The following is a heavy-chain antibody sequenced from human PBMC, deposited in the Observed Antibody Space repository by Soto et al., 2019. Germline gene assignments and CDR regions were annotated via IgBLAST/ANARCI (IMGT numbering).Heavy chain of an antibody. CDR1: GYTFTSYG. J-gene: IGHJ4*02. V-gene: IGHV1-18*01. Sequence: GASVKVSCKASGYTFTSYGISWVRQAPGQGLEWMGWISAYNGNTNYAQKLQGRVTMTTDTSTSTAYMELRSLRSDDTAVYYCARDLVDYYDSRGYDQFDYWGQGTLVTFSS. CDR2: ISAYNGNT. CDR3: ARDLVDYYDSRGYDQFDY. D-gene: IGHD3-22*01.